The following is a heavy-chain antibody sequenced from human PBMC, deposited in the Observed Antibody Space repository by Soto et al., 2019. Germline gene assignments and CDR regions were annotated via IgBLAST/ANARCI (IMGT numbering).Heavy chain of an antibody. CDR2: IYWDDDK. D-gene: IGHD3-10*01. CDR1: GFSLSTSAVG. V-gene: IGHV2-5*02. J-gene: IGHJ5*02. Sequence: ITLKESGPTLVKPTQTLTLTCTFSGFSLSTSAVGVGWILQPPGKALEWLALIYWDDDKRYSPSLKSRLTITKDTSKNQVVLTMTNMDPVDTAPYYCEYVYYNSGRWDAWGQGTLVTVSS. CDR3: EYVYYNSGRWDA.